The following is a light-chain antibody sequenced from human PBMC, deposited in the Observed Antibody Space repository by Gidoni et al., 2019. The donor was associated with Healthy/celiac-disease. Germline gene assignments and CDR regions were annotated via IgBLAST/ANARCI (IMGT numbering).Light chain of an antibody. CDR2: DDS. CDR1: NIGSKS. CDR3: QVWDSSSDHVV. V-gene: IGLV3-21*03. J-gene: IGLJ2*01. Sequence: SYLLTQPPSVSVAPGRTARMTCGGNNIGSKSVHWCQQKPGQAPVLVVYDDSDRPSGIPGRFSGSNSGNTATLTISRVEAGDEADYYCQVWDSSSDHVVFGGGTKLTVL.